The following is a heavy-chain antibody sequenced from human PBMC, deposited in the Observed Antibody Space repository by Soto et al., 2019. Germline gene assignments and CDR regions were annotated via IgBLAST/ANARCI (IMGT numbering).Heavy chain of an antibody. Sequence: SVKVSCKASGYAFTVYYMHWVLQAPGEGLEWMGWINPNSGGTNYAQKFQGWVTMTRDTSISTAYMELSSLRSEDTAVYYCARADAGIAGAGQRSDFDIWGTETRVNLAS. J-gene: IGHJ6*04. D-gene: IGHD6-19*01. CDR2: INPNSGGT. CDR3: ARADAGIAGAGQRSDFDI. CDR1: GYAFTVYY. V-gene: IGHV1-2*04.